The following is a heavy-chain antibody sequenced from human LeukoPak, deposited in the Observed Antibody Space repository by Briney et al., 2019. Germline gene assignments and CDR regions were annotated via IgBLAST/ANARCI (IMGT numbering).Heavy chain of an antibody. CDR2: INNNGTKI. CDR3: ARDQWLAYYYHGMDV. J-gene: IGHJ6*02. D-gene: IGHD6-19*01. CDR1: VLTLSSYV. Sequence: PGWALSLSGAACVLTLSSYVMHEVRQAPGRGVAWVSYINNNGTKIYYPDSLKGRFTISRDNAENSLYLQMNSLRAEDTAIYYWARDQWLAYYYHGMDVWGQGTTVTVSS. V-gene: IGHV3-48*03.